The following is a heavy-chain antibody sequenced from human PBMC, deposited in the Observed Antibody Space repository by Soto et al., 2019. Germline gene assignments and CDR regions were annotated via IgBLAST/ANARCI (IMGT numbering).Heavy chain of an antibody. J-gene: IGHJ4*02. CDR2: ISYHGRDE. D-gene: IGHD4-17*01. CDR3: VKDHLMNTVTTGGY. V-gene: IGHV3-30*18. CDR1: GFSLSNYG. Sequence: QVQLVESGGGVVQPGRSLRLSCAASGFSLSNYGMHWVRQAPGKGLEWVAVISYHGRDEYYADSVKGRFTISRDTSKNTLYLQMNTLRPEGTAVYYCVKDHLMNTVTTGGYWGQGTLVTVSS.